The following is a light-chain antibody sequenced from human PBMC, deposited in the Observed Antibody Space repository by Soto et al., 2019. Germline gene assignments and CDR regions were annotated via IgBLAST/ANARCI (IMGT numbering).Light chain of an antibody. V-gene: IGLV2-11*01. CDR3: CSYAGSYTWV. J-gene: IGLJ3*02. CDR2: GVS. CDR1: SSDVGGYNY. Sequence: QSALTQPRSVSGSPGQSVTISCTGTSSDVGGYNYVSWYQQHPGKAPKLMIYGVSQRPSGVADRFAGSKSGYAASLTIAGLQAEDEADYYCCSYAGSYTWVFGGGTKLTVL.